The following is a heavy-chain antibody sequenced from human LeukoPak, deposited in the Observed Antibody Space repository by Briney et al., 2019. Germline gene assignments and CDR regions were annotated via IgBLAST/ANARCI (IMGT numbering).Heavy chain of an antibody. D-gene: IGHD3-22*01. CDR1: GVAFGSYA. J-gene: IGHJ4*02. CDR2: ISYDGSNK. V-gene: IGHV3-30*01. Sequence: PGGSLRLSCVASGVAFGSYAMHWVRQAPGKGLEWVAVISYDGSNKYYADSVKGGFTIYRENSKNTMYLQMNSLRAEDTAVYYCARGANYYDSSAVFYWGQGTLVTVSS. CDR3: ARGANYYDSSAVFY.